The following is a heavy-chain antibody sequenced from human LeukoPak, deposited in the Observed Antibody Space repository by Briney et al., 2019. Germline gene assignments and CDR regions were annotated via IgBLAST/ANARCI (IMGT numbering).Heavy chain of an antibody. J-gene: IGHJ4*02. CDR3: ARQGQERGLVTPLYYFDY. CDR2: ISHSGST. Sequence: SETLSLTCTVSGGSISSYYWSWIRQPPGKGVEWIGYISHSGSTNYNPSLKSRVIISVDMSKNQFSLKLTSVTAADAAVYYCARQGQERGLVTPLYYFDYWGQGTLVTVSS. V-gene: IGHV4-59*08. CDR1: GGSISSYY. D-gene: IGHD5-18*01.